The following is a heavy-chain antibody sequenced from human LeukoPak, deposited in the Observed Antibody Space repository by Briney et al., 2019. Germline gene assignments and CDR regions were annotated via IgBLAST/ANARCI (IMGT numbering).Heavy chain of an antibody. D-gene: IGHD4-17*01. CDR1: GFTFSGYA. V-gene: IGHV3-23*01. J-gene: IGHJ4*02. Sequence: PGGSLRLSCAASGFTFSGYAMSWVRQAPGKGLEWVSAISGSGTSTYYADSVKGRFTISRDNSKNTLHLQMNSLRAEDTAVYYCAKDDYGDYAMDYWGQGTLVTVSS. CDR2: ISGSGTST. CDR3: AKDDYGDYAMDY.